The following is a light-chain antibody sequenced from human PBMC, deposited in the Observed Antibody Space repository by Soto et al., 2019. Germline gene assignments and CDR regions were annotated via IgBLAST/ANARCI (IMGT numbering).Light chain of an antibody. CDR3: QQYYSTPLT. CDR1: QSVLYSSNNKNY. J-gene: IGKJ4*01. V-gene: IGKV4-1*01. CDR2: WTS. Sequence: DIVMTQSTDSLAVSLGERATINCKSSQSVLYSSNNKNYLAWYQQIPGQPPKLLIYWTSTRESGVPDRFSGSGSGTDFTLTISSLQAEDVAVYYCQQYYSTPLTFGGGTKVDIK.